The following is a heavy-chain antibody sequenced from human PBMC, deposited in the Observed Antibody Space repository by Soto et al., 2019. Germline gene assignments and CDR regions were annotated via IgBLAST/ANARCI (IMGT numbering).Heavy chain of an antibody. CDR2: IYYSGST. CDR3: ARDSCSGGSCKLDY. V-gene: IGHV4-31*03. D-gene: IGHD2-15*01. J-gene: IGHJ4*02. Sequence: QVQLQESGPGLVKPSQTLSLTCTVSGGSISIGGYYWSWIRQHPGKGLEWIGYIYYSGSTYYNPSLKSRVTISVDTSKNQFSLKLSSVTAADTAVYYCARDSCSGGSCKLDYWGQGTLVTVSS. CDR1: GGSISIGGYY.